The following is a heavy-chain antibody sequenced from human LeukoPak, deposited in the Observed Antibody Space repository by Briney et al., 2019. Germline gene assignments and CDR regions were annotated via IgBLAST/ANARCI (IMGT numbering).Heavy chain of an antibody. CDR1: GLTLSNAW. Sequence: PGGSLRLSCAASGLTLSNAWMTWVRQAPGKGLEWVARIKSKSDGGIKDYAASGKGTFTIARDDSENTVYLQMNSLKIEDTAVYYCATGRSGYFDSWGQGTLVFVSS. CDR2: IKSKSDGGIK. V-gene: IGHV3-15*01. J-gene: IGHJ4*02. CDR3: ATGRSGYFDS.